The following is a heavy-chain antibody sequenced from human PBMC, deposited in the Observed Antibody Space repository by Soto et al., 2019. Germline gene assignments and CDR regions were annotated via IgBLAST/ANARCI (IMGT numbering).Heavy chain of an antibody. CDR2: MNPDSGHA. V-gene: IGHV1-8*01. J-gene: IGHJ4*02. CDR1: GYTFTNSD. Sequence: GASVKVSCKASGYTFTNSDINWVRQAPGQGREWMGWMNPDSGHAAYAQKFQGRVTLTTSTSTSTVYMEMRSLGSEDTAVYYCARRHHCSGGICYYGLDNWGQGTLVTVSS. CDR3: ARRHHCSGGICYYGLDN. D-gene: IGHD2-15*01.